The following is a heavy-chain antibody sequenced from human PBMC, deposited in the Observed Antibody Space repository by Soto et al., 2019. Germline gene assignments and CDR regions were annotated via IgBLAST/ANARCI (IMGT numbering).Heavy chain of an antibody. CDR2: ISYDGSNK. V-gene: IGHV3-30*18. CDR1: GFTFSSYG. J-gene: IGHJ5*02. Sequence: GGSLRLSCAASGFTFSSYGMHWVRQAPGKGLEWVAVISYDGSNKYYADSAKGRFTISRDNSKNTLYLQMNSLRAEDTAVYYCAKGPYDFGSGYLSWFDPWGQGTLVTVSS. CDR3: AKGPYDFGSGYLSWFDP. D-gene: IGHD3-3*01.